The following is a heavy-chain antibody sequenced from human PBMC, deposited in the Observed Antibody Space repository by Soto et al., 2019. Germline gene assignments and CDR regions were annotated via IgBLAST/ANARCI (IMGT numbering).Heavy chain of an antibody. V-gene: IGHV4-31*03. CDR1: GGSISSGGYY. D-gene: IGHD4-4*01. CDR2: IYYSGST. J-gene: IGHJ6*02. CDR3: ARGPGYSNYVFYYYYGMDV. Sequence: SETLSLTCTVSGGSISSGGYYWSWIRQHPGKGLEWIGYIYYSGSTYYNPSLKSRVTISVDTSKNQFSLKLSSVTAADTAVYYCARGPGYSNYVFYYYYGMDVWGQGTTVTVSS.